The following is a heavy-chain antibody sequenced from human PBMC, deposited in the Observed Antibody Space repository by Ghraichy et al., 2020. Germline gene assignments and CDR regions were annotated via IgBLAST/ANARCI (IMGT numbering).Heavy chain of an antibody. CDR2: IYYSGTA. V-gene: IGHV4-39*01. CDR3: ARRGFMIGGPTGHFHR. D-gene: IGHD3-22*01. J-gene: IGHJ1*01. CDR1: GASITSSDSY. Sequence: SETLSLTCTVSGASITSSDSYWGWIRQPPGKGLEWIGSIYYSGTAYYNPSLKSRVTISVDTSKNQFSLKLNSVTAADTAVYYCARRGFMIGGPTGHFHRWGQGTLVTVSS.